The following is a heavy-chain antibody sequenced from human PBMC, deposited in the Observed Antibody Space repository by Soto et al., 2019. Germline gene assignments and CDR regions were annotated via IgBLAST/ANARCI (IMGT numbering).Heavy chain of an antibody. CDR1: GYTFTDYW. V-gene: IGHV5-51*01. D-gene: IGHD6-19*01. J-gene: IGHJ6*02. CDR3: AKYNCDAGTGCSFMGWYHYAMEV. Sequence: GESLKISCKTSGYTFTDYWIGWVRQMPGKGLEWAGIIYPGDSDTRYNPSFRGLVTISADTSISTAYLKWSSLKASDSAMYYCAKYNCDAGTGCSFMGWYHYAMEVWGQGTTVTVSS. CDR2: IYPGDSDT.